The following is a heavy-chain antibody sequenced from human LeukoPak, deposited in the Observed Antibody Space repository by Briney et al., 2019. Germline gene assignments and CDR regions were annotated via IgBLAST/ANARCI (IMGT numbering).Heavy chain of an antibody. CDR1: GYTFTSYD. V-gene: IGHV1-8*01. J-gene: IGHJ5*02. Sequence: GASVKVSCKASGYTFTSYDINWVRQATGQGLEWMGWMNPNSGNTGYAQKFQGRVTMTRNTSISTAYMELSSLRSEDTAVYYCARGTYCSSTSCYPHNWFDPWGQGTLVTVSS. D-gene: IGHD2-2*01. CDR2: MNPNSGNT. CDR3: ARGTYCSSTSCYPHNWFDP.